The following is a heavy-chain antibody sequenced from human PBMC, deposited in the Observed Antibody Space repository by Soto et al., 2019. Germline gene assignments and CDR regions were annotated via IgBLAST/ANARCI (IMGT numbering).Heavy chain of an antibody. V-gene: IGHV3-23*01. CDR3: SKGEMSTIRNSFDP. CDR1: GFNTRFYS. D-gene: IGHD1-7*01. Sequence: GGSLRLPCTASGFNTRFYSMSWFRQTPGKGLEWVAALSRSGGATYYADSVRGRFTISRDASKDTLFLQMSNLRAEDTALYYCSKGEMSTIRNSFDPWGQGTLVTVSS. CDR2: LSRSGGAT. J-gene: IGHJ5*02.